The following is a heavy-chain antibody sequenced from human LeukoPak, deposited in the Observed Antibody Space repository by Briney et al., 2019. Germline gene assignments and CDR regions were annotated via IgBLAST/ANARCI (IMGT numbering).Heavy chain of an antibody. J-gene: IGHJ4*02. D-gene: IGHD4-17*01. CDR3: AHSILRTFFDY. CDR1: GFSLGTSGGG. CDR2: IYWNEDK. V-gene: IGHV2-5*01. Sequence: SGPTLVNPTQTLTLTCTFSGFSLGTSGGGVGWIRQPPGKALERLGLIYWNEDKRYSPSLKSRLTITKDTSKNQVVLTMTNMDPVDTATYYCAHSILRTFFDYWGQGTLVTVSS.